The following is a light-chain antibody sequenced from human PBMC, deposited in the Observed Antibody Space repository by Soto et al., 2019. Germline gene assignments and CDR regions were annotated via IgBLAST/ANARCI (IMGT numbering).Light chain of an antibody. CDR3: SSYTSSSAYV. CDR1: SSDVGGYNY. J-gene: IGLJ1*01. Sequence: QSALTQPASVSGSPGQSITFSCTGTSSDVGGYNYVSWYQQHPGKAPKLMISEVSNRPSGVSNRFSGSKSANTASLTISGLQAEDEADYYCSSYTSSSAYVFGPGTKLTVL. CDR2: EVS. V-gene: IGLV2-14*01.